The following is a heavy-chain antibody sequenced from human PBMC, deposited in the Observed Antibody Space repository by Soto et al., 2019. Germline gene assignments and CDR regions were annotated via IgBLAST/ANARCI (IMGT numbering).Heavy chain of an antibody. V-gene: IGHV4-39*01. Sequence: PSETLSLTCSVSGDSIRGSSYYWGWIRQPPGKGLEWIGSIYYSGNTYYNPSLKSRVTISVDTSKNQFSLKVISVTAADAAVYYCARPRYYSPRIDPWGQGTRVTVSS. D-gene: IGHD3-10*01. CDR3: ARPRYYSPRIDP. CDR1: GDSIRGSSYY. CDR2: IYYSGNT. J-gene: IGHJ5*02.